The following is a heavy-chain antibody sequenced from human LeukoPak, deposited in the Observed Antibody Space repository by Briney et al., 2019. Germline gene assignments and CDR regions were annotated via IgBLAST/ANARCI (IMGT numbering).Heavy chain of an antibody. Sequence: QPGGSLRLSCAASGFIFTSYAMSWVRQAPEKGLEFVSGIYENGGTTYYADSVKGRLSISRDNSKNTLYLQMDSLRGEDTAVYYCAKDFRIGYSAHFDYWGQGALVTVSS. J-gene: IGHJ4*02. CDR3: AKDFRIGYSAHFDY. V-gene: IGHV3-23*01. D-gene: IGHD2-21*01. CDR2: IYENGGTT. CDR1: GFIFTSYA.